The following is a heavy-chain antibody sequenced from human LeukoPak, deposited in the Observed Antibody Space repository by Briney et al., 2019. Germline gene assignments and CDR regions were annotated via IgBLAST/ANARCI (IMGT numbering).Heavy chain of an antibody. CDR1: GGSIRSSSYY. Sequence: SETLSLTCTVSGGSIRSSSYYWGWIRQPPGKGLEWNGSIFYSGSTYYSPSRKSRVTISVDTSKNQFSLKLSSVTAADTAVYYCVRKGDGYNSGYFDLWGRGTLVTVSS. V-gene: IGHV4-39*01. CDR2: IFYSGST. D-gene: IGHD5-24*01. J-gene: IGHJ2*01. CDR3: VRKGDGYNSGYFDL.